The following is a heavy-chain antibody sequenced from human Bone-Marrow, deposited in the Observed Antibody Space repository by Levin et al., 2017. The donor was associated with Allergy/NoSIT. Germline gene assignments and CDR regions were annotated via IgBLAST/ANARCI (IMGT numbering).Heavy chain of an antibody. CDR3: ARDPMTCSGGSCYHFDY. Sequence: GGSLRLSCAASEFTFSTYAMHWVRQAPGKGLEWVAVISSDGSNEYYADSVKGRFTISRDNAKNSLYLQMNDLRAEDTAVYYCARDPMTCSGGSCYHFDYWGQGTLVTVSS. V-gene: IGHV3-30-3*01. CDR2: ISSDGSNE. J-gene: IGHJ4*02. CDR1: EFTFSTYA. D-gene: IGHD2-15*01.